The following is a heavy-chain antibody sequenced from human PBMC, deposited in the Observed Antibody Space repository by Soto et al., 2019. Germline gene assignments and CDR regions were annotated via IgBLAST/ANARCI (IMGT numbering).Heavy chain of an antibody. CDR2: IYYSGST. J-gene: IGHJ6*02. Sequence: SETLSLTCTVSGDPIRSYYWTWIRQPPGKGLELIGYIYYSGSTRYNPSLKSRVTISVDMSKNQFSLKLSSVIAADTAVYYCARAYGGFDNGLDVWGQGTAVTVSS. CDR1: GDPIRSYY. D-gene: IGHD5-12*01. CDR3: ARAYGGFDNGLDV. V-gene: IGHV4-59*01.